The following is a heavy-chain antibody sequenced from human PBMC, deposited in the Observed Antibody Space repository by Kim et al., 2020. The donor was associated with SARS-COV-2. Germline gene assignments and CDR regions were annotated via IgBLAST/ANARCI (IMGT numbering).Heavy chain of an antibody. V-gene: IGHV4-39*01. CDR2: IYSGGTT. CDR3: ARQSLTGSYRGLHDAFDI. D-gene: IGHD3-9*01. Sequence: SETLSLTCTVSGGSISSSSYYWGWIRQPPGKGLEWIGNIYSGGTTYYNPSLKSRVTISVDTSKNQVSLKLSSMTAADTAVYYCARQSLTGSYRGLHDAFDIWGQGTMVTVSS. CDR1: GGSISSSSYY. J-gene: IGHJ3*02.